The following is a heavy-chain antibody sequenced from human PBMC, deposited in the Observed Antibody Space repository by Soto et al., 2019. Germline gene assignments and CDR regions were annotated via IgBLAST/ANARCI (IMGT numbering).Heavy chain of an antibody. CDR1: GFNFRNAW. J-gene: IGHJ4*02. Sequence: EVTLVESGGGLVKPGGSLELSCVGSGFNFRNAWMGWVRQAPGKGPGWVGRVRSSTEGGDKDYNAALEGRFTISRDHSKNDVYLEMNSPRPEDTAVYYCMTEPSSVTPFYYFDYWGQGTLVTVSS. V-gene: IGHV3-15*05. CDR2: VRSSTEGGDK. CDR3: MTEPSSVTPFYYFDY. D-gene: IGHD4-17*01.